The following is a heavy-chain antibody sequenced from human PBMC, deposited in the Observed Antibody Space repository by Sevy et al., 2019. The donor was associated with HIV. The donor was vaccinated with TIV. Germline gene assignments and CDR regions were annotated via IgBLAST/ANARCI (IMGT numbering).Heavy chain of an antibody. CDR2: MDVSGST. CDR3: ARSRKQQLVRAFDI. J-gene: IGHJ3*02. D-gene: IGHD6-13*01. Sequence: SETLSLTCTVSGGSISSGYYYWSWIRQPAGKGLEWVGHMDVSGSTDYNPSLKSPVTISVDTSKNQFSLKLTSVTAADTAVYYCARSRKQQLVRAFDIWDQGTMVTVSS. V-gene: IGHV4-61*09. CDR1: GGSISSGYYY.